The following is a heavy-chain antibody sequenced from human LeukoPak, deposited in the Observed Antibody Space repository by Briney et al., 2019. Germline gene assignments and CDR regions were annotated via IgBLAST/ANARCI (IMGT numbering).Heavy chain of an antibody. J-gene: IGHJ3*02. CDR1: GFTFSSYG. V-gene: IGHV3-33*01. CDR2: IWYDGSRK. CDR3: ARPETQYSSGLDGFDI. Sequence: GGSLRLSCAASGFTFSSYGMHWVRQAPGKGLEWVAVIWYDGSRKYYGESVKGRFTISRDNSKNTLYLQMNSLRAEDTAVYYCARPETQYSSGLDGFDIWGQGTMVTVSS. D-gene: IGHD6-19*01.